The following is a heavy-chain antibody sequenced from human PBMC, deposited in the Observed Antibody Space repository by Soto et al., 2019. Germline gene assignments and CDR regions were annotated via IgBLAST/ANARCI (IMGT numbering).Heavy chain of an antibody. CDR1: GYTFTSYA. CDR2: INADNGNT. D-gene: IGHD2-2*01. V-gene: IGHV1-3*01. CDR3: ARDIVVVPAAMQVKRPVFAY. Sequence: ASVKVSCKASGYTFTSYAMHLVRQAPGQRLEWMGWINADNGNTKYSQKFQGRVTITTDTSTSTAYMELRSLRSDDTAVYYCARDIVVVPAAMQVKRPVFAYWVQGTLVTVSS. J-gene: IGHJ4*02.